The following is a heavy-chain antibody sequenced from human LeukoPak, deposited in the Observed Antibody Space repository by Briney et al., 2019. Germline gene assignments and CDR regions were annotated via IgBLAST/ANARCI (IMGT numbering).Heavy chain of an antibody. Sequence: ASVKVSCKASGYTFTGYYMHWVRQAPGQGLEWMGWINTNTANPTYAQGFTGRFVFSLDTSVSTAYLQISSLKAEDTAVYYCARQGPGYCGHTSCYGVDYWGQGTLVTVSS. CDR3: ARQGPGYCGHTSCYGVDY. V-gene: IGHV7-4-1*02. CDR2: INTNTANP. J-gene: IGHJ4*02. D-gene: IGHD2-2*01. CDR1: GYTFTGYY.